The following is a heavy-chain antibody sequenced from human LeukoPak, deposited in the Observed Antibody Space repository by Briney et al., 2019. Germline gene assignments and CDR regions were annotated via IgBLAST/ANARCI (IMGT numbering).Heavy chain of an antibody. V-gene: IGHV4-39*07. CDR2: IYYSGST. D-gene: IGHD3-22*01. Sequence: SETLSLTCTVSGDSLTGYYWGWIRQPPGKGLEWIGSIYYSGSTYYNPSLKSRVTISVDTSKNQFSLKLSSVTAADTAVYYCARDSSGYYNLFDYWGQGTLVTVSS. CDR3: ARDSSGYYNLFDY. CDR1: GDSLTGYY. J-gene: IGHJ4*02.